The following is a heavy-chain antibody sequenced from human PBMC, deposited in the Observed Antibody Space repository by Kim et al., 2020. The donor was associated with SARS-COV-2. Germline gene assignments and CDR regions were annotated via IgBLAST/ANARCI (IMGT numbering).Heavy chain of an antibody. D-gene: IGHD3-3*01. V-gene: IGHV4-31*02. J-gene: IGHJ4*02. Sequence: SLDSRVTISVATSKNQFSLKLSSVTAADTAVYYCARGRITIFGVVTEFDYWGQRTLVTVSS. CDR3: ARGRITIFGVVTEFDY.